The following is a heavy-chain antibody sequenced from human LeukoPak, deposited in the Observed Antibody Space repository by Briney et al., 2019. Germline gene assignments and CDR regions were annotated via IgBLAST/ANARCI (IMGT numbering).Heavy chain of an antibody. CDR2: IYTSGST. D-gene: IGHD1-7*01. J-gene: IGHJ5*02. CDR3: ARDRVKLELRANWFDP. Sequence: SETLSLTCPVSGGYISSYYWSWIRQPAGKGLEWIGRIYTSGSTNYNPSLKSRVTMSVDTSKNQFSLKLSSVTAADTAVYYCARDRVKLELRANWFDPWGQGTLVNVSS. CDR1: GGYISSYY. V-gene: IGHV4-4*07.